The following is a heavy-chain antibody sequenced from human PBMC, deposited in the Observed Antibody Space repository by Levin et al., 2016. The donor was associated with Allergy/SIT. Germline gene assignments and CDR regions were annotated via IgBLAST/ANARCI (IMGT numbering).Heavy chain of an antibody. J-gene: IGHJ3*02. Sequence: GGSLRLSCAASGFTFSSYAMSWVRQAPGKGLEWVSAISGSGGSTYYADSVKGRFTISRDNSKNTLYLQMNSLRAEDTAVYYCAKSVGRITIFGVVIPDAFDIWGQGTMVTVSS. D-gene: IGHD3-3*01. CDR3: AKSVGRITIFGVVIPDAFDI. CDR1: GFTFSSYA. V-gene: IGHV3-23*01. CDR2: ISGSGGST.